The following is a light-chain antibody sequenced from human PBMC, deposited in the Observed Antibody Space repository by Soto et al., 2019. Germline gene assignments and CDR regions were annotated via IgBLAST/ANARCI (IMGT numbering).Light chain of an antibody. CDR1: QDISSA. J-gene: IGKJ4*01. V-gene: IGKV1D-13*01. Sequence: IQLTQSPSSLSASVGDRVTITCRAGQDISSALAWYQQKPGKAHKLLLYDASSLDAGVPSRFSGSGSGTDFTLSITSLRPEDFATYYCQQFNDFPLTFGGGTKVQIK. CDR2: DAS. CDR3: QQFNDFPLT.